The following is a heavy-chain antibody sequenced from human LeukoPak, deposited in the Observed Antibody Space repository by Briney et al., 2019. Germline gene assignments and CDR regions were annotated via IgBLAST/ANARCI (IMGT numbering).Heavy chain of an antibody. CDR1: GFIFSSYW. V-gene: IGHV5-51*01. CDR2: IYPGDSDT. J-gene: IGHJ4*02. Sequence: GESLKISCKGSGFIFSSYWIGWVRQMPGKGLEWMGIIYPGDSDTRYSPSFQGQVTISADNSITTAYLQGSSLKASDTAMYYCARSAAARRGLYFDYWGQGTLVTVSS. CDR3: ARSAAARRGLYFDY. D-gene: IGHD6-6*01.